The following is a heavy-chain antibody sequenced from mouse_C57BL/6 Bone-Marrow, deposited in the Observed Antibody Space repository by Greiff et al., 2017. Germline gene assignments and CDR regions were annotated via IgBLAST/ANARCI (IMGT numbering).Heavy chain of an antibody. Sequence: QVQLQQPGAELVKPGASVKLSCKASGYTFTSYWMHWVKQRPGQGLEWIGMIHPNSGSTNYNEKFKSKATLTVDKSSSTAYMQLISLTSEDSAVYYCARWDYYGSTWYFDVWGTGTTVTVSS. CDR3: ARWDYYGSTWYFDV. CDR1: GYTFTSYW. V-gene: IGHV1-64*01. J-gene: IGHJ1*03. CDR2: IHPNSGST. D-gene: IGHD1-1*01.